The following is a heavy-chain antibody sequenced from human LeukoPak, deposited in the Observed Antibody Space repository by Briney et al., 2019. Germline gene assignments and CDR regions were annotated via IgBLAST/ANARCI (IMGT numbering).Heavy chain of an antibody. V-gene: IGHV4-61*02. CDR1: GGSISSGSYY. CDR3: ASSTVAAAHWFDP. Sequence: PSETLSLTCTVSGGSISSGSYYWSWIRQPAGKGLEWIGRIYTSGSTNYNPPLKSRVTISVDTSKNQFSLKLSSVTAADTAVYYCASSTVAAAHWFDPWGQGTLVTVSS. D-gene: IGHD6-13*01. CDR2: IYTSGST. J-gene: IGHJ5*02.